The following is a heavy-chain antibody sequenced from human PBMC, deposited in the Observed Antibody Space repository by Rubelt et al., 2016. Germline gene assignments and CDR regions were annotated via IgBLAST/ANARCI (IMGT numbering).Heavy chain of an antibody. V-gene: IGHV3-30*04. D-gene: IGHD6-19*01. Sequence: QVQLVESGGGVVQPGRSLRLSCAASGFTFSSYAMHWVRQAPGKGLEWVAVISYDGSNKYYADSVKGRFTISRDNSKNTLYLQMNSLRAEDTAVYYWARDGPEQWLVPEFDYWGQGTLVTVSS. J-gene: IGHJ4*02. CDR2: ISYDGSNK. CDR3: ARDGPEQWLVPEFDY. CDR1: GFTFSSYA.